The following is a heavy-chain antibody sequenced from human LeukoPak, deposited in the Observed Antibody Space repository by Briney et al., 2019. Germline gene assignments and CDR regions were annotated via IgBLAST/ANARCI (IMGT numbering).Heavy chain of an antibody. V-gene: IGHV4-38-2*02. D-gene: IGHD4-17*01. CDR1: GYSISSGYY. CDR3: ARDDYGDPSDY. Sequence: PSETLSLTCTVSGYSISSGYYWGWIRQPPGKGLEWIGSIYHSGSTYYNPSLKSRVTISVDTSKNQFSLKLSSVTAADTAVYYCARDDYGDPSDYWGQGTLVTVSP. J-gene: IGHJ4*02. CDR2: IYHSGST.